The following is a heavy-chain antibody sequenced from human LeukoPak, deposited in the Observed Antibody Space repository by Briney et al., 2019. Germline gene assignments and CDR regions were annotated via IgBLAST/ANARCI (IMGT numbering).Heavy chain of an antibody. Sequence: ASVKVSCKASGGTFSSYAISWVRQAPGQGLEWMGGIIPIFGTANYAQKFQGRVTITADESTSTAYMELSSLRSEVTAVYYCAGARELLHDAFDIWGQGTMVTVSS. CDR1: GGTFSSYA. CDR2: IIPIFGTA. J-gene: IGHJ3*02. CDR3: AGARELLHDAFDI. D-gene: IGHD1-26*01. V-gene: IGHV1-69*13.